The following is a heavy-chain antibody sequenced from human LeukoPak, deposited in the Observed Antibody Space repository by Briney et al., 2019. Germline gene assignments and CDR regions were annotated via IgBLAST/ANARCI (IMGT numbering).Heavy chain of an antibody. Sequence: SQTLSLTCTVSGGSISSGDYYWSCIRQPPGKGLECIGYIYYSGSTYYNPSLKSRVTISVDRSKHQFSLKLSSVTAADTAVYYCARGRGRYYYGSGSYYNGVCFDPWGQGALVTVSS. CDR1: GGSISSGDYY. J-gene: IGHJ5*02. CDR3: ARGRGRYYYGSGSYYNGVCFDP. V-gene: IGHV4-30-4*08. D-gene: IGHD3-10*01. CDR2: IYYSGST.